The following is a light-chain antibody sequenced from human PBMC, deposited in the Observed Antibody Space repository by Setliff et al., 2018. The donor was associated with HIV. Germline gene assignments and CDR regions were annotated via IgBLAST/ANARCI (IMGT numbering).Light chain of an antibody. CDR1: SSDIGSYNY. Sequence: QSALAQPPSASGSPGQSVTIPGTGTSSDIGSYNYVSWYQQHPGKAPKFIIYDVSQRPSGVPDRFSGSKSGNTASLTVSGLQPEDEADYYCASYAGSNNVVFGTGTKVTVL. CDR3: ASYAGSNNVV. J-gene: IGLJ1*01. CDR2: DVS. V-gene: IGLV2-8*01.